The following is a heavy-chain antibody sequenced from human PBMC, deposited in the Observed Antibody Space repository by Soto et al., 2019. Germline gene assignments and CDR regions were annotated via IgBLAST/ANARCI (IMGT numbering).Heavy chain of an antibody. Sequence: QVQLVQSGAEVKKPGSSVKVSCKASGGTFSSYTISWVRQAPGQGLEWMGRIIPILGIANYAQKFKGRVTITADKSTSTAYMELSSLRSEDTAVYYCAREDYYDSSGVSWGQGTLVTVSS. CDR3: AREDYYDSSGVS. D-gene: IGHD3-22*01. J-gene: IGHJ4*02. V-gene: IGHV1-69*08. CDR1: GGTFSSYT. CDR2: IIPILGIA.